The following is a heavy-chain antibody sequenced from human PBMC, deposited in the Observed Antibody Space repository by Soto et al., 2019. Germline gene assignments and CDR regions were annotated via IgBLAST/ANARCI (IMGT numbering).Heavy chain of an antibody. CDR3: ASSGWNLNWFDP. J-gene: IGHJ5*02. V-gene: IGHV4-34*01. CDR1: GGSFSGYY. CDR2: INHSGST. D-gene: IGHD1-1*01. Sequence: SETLSLTCAVYGGSFSGYYWSWIRQPPGKGLEWIGEINHSGSTNYNPSLKSRVTISVGTSKNQFSLKLSSVTAADTAVYYCASSGWNLNWFDPWGQGTLVTVSS.